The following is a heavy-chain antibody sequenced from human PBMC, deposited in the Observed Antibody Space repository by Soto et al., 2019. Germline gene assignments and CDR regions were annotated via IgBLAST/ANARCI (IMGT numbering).Heavy chain of an antibody. D-gene: IGHD3-22*01. CDR2: IYYSGST. Sequence: KTSETLSLTCTVSGGSISSYYWSWIRQPPGKGLEWIGYIYYSGSTNYNPSLKSRVTISVDTSKNQFSLKLSSATAADTAVYYCARGPTYYYDSSGPILDNWFDPWGQGTLVTVSS. J-gene: IGHJ5*02. CDR3: ARGPTYYYDSSGPILDNWFDP. V-gene: IGHV4-59*01. CDR1: GGSISSYY.